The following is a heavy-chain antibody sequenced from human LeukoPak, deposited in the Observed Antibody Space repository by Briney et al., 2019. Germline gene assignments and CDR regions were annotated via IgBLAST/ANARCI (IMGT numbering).Heavy chain of an antibody. J-gene: IGHJ6*03. CDR1: GFTFSSYE. V-gene: IGHV3-7*01. Sequence: GGSLRLSCAASGFTFSSYEMNWVRQAPGKGLEWVANIKQDGSEKYYVDSVKGRFTISRDNAKNSLYRQMNSLRAEDTAVYYCARDKTSAAGKNYYNTMDVWGKRATV. CDR2: IKQDGSEK. CDR3: ARDKTSAAGKNYYNTMDV. D-gene: IGHD4-23*01.